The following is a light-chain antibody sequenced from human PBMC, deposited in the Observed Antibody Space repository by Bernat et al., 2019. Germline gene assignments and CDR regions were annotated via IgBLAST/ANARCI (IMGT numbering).Light chain of an antibody. CDR1: QSVSSY. Sequence: EIVLTQSPATLSLSPWERATLSCRASQSVSSYLAWYQQKPGQAPSLLIDDASNRATGIPARFSGSLSGTDFTLTISSLEPEDFAVYYCQPRSNWPPGTLTSGQGTRLDIE. CDR3: QPRSNWPPGTLT. V-gene: IGKV3-11*01. CDR2: DAS. J-gene: IGKJ5*01.